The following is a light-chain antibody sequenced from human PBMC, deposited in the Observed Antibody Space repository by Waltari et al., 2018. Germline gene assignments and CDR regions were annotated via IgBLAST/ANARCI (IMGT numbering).Light chain of an antibody. J-gene: IGKJ5*01. CDR3: QQHFSTFIS. CDR1: QSLLYSSNNKNY. CDR2: WAS. V-gene: IGKV4-1*01. Sequence: DIVLTQSPDSLPVSLGERATINCTSSQSLLYSSNNKNYVGWFQQKPGQPPKLLISWASTRESGVPDRFSGSGSGTHFTLTISSLQAEDVAVYYCQQHFSTFISFGQGTRLEI.